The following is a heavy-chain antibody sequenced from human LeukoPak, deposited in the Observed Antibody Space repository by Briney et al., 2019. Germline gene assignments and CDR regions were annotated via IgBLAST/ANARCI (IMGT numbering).Heavy chain of an antibody. J-gene: IGHJ4*02. D-gene: IGHD1-26*01. Sequence: PGGSLRLSCAASGFTFSSYAMSWVRQAPGKGLEYVSAISSNEGSTYYADSVKGRFTISRDNSKNTLYLQMSSLRAEDTAVYYCVKDLVDSGSPRVYWGQGTLVTVSS. CDR2: ISSNEGST. CDR1: GFTFSSYA. V-gene: IGHV3-64D*06. CDR3: VKDLVDSGSPRVY.